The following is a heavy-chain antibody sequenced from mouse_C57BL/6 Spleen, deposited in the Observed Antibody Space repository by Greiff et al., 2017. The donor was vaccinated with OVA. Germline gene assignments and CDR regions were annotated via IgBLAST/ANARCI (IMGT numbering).Heavy chain of an antibody. D-gene: IGHD3-3*01. CDR3: ARQEARDAMDY. J-gene: IGHJ4*01. V-gene: IGHV5-6*01. CDR1: GFTFSSYG. CDR2: ISSGGSYT. Sequence: EVQGVESGGDLVKPGGSLKLSCAASGFTFSSYGMSWVRPTPDKRLEWVATISSGGSYTYYPDSVKGRFTISRDNAKNTLYLQMSSLKSEDTAMYYCARQEARDAMDYWGQGTSVTVSS.